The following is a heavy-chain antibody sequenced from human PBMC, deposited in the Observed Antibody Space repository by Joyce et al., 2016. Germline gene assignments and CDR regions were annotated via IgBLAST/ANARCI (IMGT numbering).Heavy chain of an antibody. J-gene: IGHJ4*02. CDR3: ARGGLWSGYDDIDY. D-gene: IGHD3-3*01. Sequence: QAQLVQSGAEVKKPGASVKVSCKTSGYTFTGYYMHWVRQAPGQGLEAMGWINPNRGGANYAQKFQGRVTMTRDTSISTAYLELSRLRSDDTAVYYCARGGLWSGYDDIDYWGQGTLVTVSS. V-gene: IGHV1-2*02. CDR1: GYTFTGYY. CDR2: INPNRGGA.